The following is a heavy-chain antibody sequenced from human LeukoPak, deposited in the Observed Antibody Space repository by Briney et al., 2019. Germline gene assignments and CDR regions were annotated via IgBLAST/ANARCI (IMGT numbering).Heavy chain of an antibody. V-gene: IGHV1-69*13. Sequence: ASVKVSCKASGGTFSSYAISWVRQAPGQGLEWMGGIIPIFGTANYAQKFQGRVTITADESTSTAYMELSSLRSEDTAGYYCARAVKYGSGSYYFDYWGQGTLVTVSS. CDR2: IIPIFGTA. CDR3: ARAVKYGSGSYYFDY. J-gene: IGHJ4*02. D-gene: IGHD3-10*01. CDR1: GGTFSSYA.